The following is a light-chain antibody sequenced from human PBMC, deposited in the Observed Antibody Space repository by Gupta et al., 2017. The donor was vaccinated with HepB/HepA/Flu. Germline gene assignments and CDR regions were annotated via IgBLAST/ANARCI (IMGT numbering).Light chain of an antibody. J-gene: IGKJ4*01. CDR3: MQTLQTPLT. CDR1: QSLLDSNGYNY. V-gene: IGKV2-28*01. Sequence: DIVMTQSPLSLPVPPGEPASISCRSSQSLLDSNGYNYLDWYLQKPGQSPQLLIYLGSNRASGVPDRFSGSGSGTDFTLKISRVEADDVGVYYCMQTLQTPLTFGGGTKVEIK. CDR2: LGS.